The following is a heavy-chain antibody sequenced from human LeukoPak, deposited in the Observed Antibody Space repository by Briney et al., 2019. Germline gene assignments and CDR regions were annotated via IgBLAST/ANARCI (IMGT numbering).Heavy chain of an antibody. V-gene: IGHV4-39*07. CDR2: IYYSGTT. Sequence: SETLSLTCTVSGGSISSSSYYWGWIRQPPGKGLEWIGSIYYSGTTYYNPSLKSRVTISVDTSKNQFSLKLSSVTAADTAVYYCARVGTGTISSNRAFDIWGQGTMVTVSS. D-gene: IGHD1-1*01. J-gene: IGHJ3*02. CDR3: ARVGTGTISSNRAFDI. CDR1: GGSISSSSYY.